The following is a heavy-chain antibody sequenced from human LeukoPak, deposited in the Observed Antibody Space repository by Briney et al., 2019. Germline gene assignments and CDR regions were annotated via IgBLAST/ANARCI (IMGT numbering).Heavy chain of an antibody. D-gene: IGHD3-16*01. CDR3: ARVITVRGVIFDY. J-gene: IGHJ4*02. V-gene: IGHV4-39*07. Sequence: TSETLSLTCTVSGDSISSSNSYWGWIRQPPGKGLEWIGSIYYSGSTNYNPSLKSRVTISVDTSKNQFSLTLNSVTAADTAVYYCARVITVRGVIFDYWGQGTLVTVSS. CDR1: GDSISSSNSY. CDR2: IYYSGST.